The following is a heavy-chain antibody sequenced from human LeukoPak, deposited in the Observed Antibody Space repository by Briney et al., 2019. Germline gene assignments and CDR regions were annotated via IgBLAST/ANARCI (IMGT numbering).Heavy chain of an antibody. D-gene: IGHD2-15*01. J-gene: IGHJ4*01. Sequence: GSSVKVSFKASGGTFSSYAISWERQAPGQGLEWMGGIIPIFGTANYAQKFQGRVTITTDESTSTAHMELSSLRSEDTAVYYCARDHCSGGSCPLDYWGQEPWSPSPQ. CDR3: ARDHCSGGSCPLDY. V-gene: IGHV1-69*05. CDR1: GGTFSSYA. CDR2: IIPIFGTA.